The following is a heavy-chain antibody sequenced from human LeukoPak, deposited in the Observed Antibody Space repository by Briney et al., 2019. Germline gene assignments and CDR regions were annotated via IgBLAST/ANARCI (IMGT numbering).Heavy chain of an antibody. J-gene: IGHJ3*02. CDR1: GYTLTELS. Sequence: ASVKVSCKVSGYTLTELSMHWVRQAPGKGLEWMGGFDPEDGETIYAQKFQGRVTMTEDTSTDTAYMEPSSLRSEDTAVYYCATGDSYYYGSGSWVYAFDIWGQGTMVTVSS. CDR3: ATGDSYYYGSGSWVYAFDI. CDR2: FDPEDGET. V-gene: IGHV1-24*01. D-gene: IGHD3-10*01.